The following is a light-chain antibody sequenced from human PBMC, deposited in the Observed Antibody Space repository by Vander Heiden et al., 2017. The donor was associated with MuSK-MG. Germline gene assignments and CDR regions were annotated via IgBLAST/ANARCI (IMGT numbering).Light chain of an antibody. CDR1: SSDVGGYNY. J-gene: IGLJ3*02. V-gene: IGLV2-8*01. CDR2: EVS. Sequence: QSALTQPPPASWSPGQSVTISCTGTSSDVGGYNYVSWYQQHPGKAHKLMIYEVSKRPSGVPDRFSGSKSGNTASLTVSGLQAEDEADYYCSSYAGSNNLVFGGGTKLTVL. CDR3: SSYAGSNNLV.